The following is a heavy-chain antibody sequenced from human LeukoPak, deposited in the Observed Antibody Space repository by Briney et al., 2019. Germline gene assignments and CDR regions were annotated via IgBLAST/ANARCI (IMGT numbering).Heavy chain of an antibody. CDR3: AKVDCSSTSCRIMGYFDY. Sequence: GGSLRLSCAASGFTFSSYAMSWVRQAPRKGLEWVSAISDSGGSTYYADSVKGRFTISRDNSKNTLYLQMNSLRAEDTAVYYCAKVDCSSTSCRIMGYFDYWGQGTLVTVSS. CDR1: GFTFSSYA. V-gene: IGHV3-23*01. J-gene: IGHJ4*02. CDR2: ISDSGGST. D-gene: IGHD2-2*01.